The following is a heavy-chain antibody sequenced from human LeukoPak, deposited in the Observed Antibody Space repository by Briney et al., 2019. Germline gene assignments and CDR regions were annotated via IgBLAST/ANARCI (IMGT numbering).Heavy chain of an antibody. D-gene: IGHD1-26*01. J-gene: IGHJ3*02. CDR2: VYTSGST. CDR3: ARYIVSYPHDAFDI. Sequence: SETLSLTCTVSGGSISSYYWSWIRQPAGKGLEWIGRVYTSGSTNYNPSLKSRVTMSVDTSKNQFSLKLSSVTAADTAFYYCARYIVSYPHDAFDIWGQGTMVTVSS. CDR1: GGSISSYY. V-gene: IGHV4-4*07.